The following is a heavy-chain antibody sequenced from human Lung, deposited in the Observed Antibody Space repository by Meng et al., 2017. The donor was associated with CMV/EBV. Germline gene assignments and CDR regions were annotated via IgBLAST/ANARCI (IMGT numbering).Heavy chain of an antibody. Sequence: GXSXKISCKSSGYSFATYWIGWVRQMPGKDLEWMGMIYCGDSKTIYSPFFQGQVTISADKSISTAYLQWSSLQASDTAMYYCARHYDSSWFGYWGQGTLVXVSS. CDR1: GYSFATYW. CDR2: IYCGDSKT. V-gene: IGHV5-51*01. D-gene: IGHD6-13*01. CDR3: ARHYDSSWFGY. J-gene: IGHJ4*02.